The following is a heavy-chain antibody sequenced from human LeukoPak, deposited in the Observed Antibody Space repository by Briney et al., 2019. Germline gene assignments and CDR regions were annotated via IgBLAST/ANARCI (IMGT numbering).Heavy chain of an antibody. V-gene: IGHV4-38-2*02. J-gene: IGHJ4*02. CDR1: DYPISSGHF. D-gene: IGHD2/OR15-2a*01. CDR3: AREHSARGYCYFLDY. Sequence: PSETLSLTCSVSDYPISSGHFWGWIRQPPGRGLEWIATISHDGSTYFNPSLKSRVIVSVDTSKNQFSLNLTSVNAADTAVYYCAREHSARGYCYFLDYWGQGTLVTVSS. CDR2: ISHDGST.